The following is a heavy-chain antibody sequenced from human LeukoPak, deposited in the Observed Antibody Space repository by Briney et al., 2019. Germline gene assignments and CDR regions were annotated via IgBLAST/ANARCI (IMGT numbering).Heavy chain of an antibody. CDR2: IYYSGST. V-gene: IGHV4-30-4*01. CDR1: GGSISSGDYH. Sequence: SETLSLTCTVSGGSISSGDYHWSWIRQPPGKGLEWIGYIYYSGSTYYNPSLKSRVTISVDRSKNQFSLKLSSVTAADTAVYYCARDPDAFDIWGQGTMVTVSS. CDR3: ARDPDAFDI. J-gene: IGHJ3*02.